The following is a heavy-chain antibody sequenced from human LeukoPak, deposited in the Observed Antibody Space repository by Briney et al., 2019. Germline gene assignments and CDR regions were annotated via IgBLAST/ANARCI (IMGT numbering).Heavy chain of an antibody. V-gene: IGHV3-23*01. CDR3: AKYGPQDSGSSHFDY. CDR2: ISNGGGAT. D-gene: IGHD1-26*01. Sequence: GGSLRLSCAGSGFTFNNYAMRWVRQVPGKGLEWVSSISNGGGATYHTDSVKGRFTISRDNSKNTLYLQMNSLRVEDTAVYYCAKYGPQDSGSSHFDYWGQGALVTVSS. CDR1: GFTFNNYA. J-gene: IGHJ4*02.